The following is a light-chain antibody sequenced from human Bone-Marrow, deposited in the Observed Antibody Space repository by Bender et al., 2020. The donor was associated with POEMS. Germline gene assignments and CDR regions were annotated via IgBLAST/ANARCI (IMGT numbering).Light chain of an antibody. CDR3: SSWDDSLNGWV. J-gene: IGLJ3*02. V-gene: IGLV1-44*01. CDR1: SSNFGNNA. Sequence: QSVLTQPPSASGTPGQRVTISCSGTSSNFGNNAANWYQHVPGTAPTLLIYSNNQRPSGVPDRFSASTSGPSASLAISGLHSDDEADYYCSSWDDSLNGWVFGGGTKLTVL. CDR2: SNN.